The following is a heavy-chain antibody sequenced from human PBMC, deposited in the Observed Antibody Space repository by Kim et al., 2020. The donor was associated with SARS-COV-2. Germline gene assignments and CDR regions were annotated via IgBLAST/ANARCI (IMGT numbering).Heavy chain of an antibody. J-gene: IGHJ5*02. CDR3: ARQRYSSSWYLS. D-gene: IGHD6-13*01. V-gene: IGHV4-39*01. Sequence: YYNPSLKSRVTISVDTSKSQFSLKLSSVTAADTAVYYCARQRYSSSWYLSWGQGTLVTVSS.